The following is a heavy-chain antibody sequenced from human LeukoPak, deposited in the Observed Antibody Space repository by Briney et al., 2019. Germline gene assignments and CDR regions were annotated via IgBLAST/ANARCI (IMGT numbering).Heavy chain of an antibody. CDR1: GGSLSGYY. D-gene: IGHD4/OR15-4a*01. CDR3: ARPNDYGDDY. V-gene: IGHV4-34*01. CDR2: ISHSGFT. Sequence: SETLSLTCAVYGGSLSGYYWSWIRQPPGMGLEWIGDISHSGFTNYNPSLKSRVTISVDTSTNQFSLKLNSVTAADTAVYYCARPNDYGDDYWGQGTLVTVSS. J-gene: IGHJ4*02.